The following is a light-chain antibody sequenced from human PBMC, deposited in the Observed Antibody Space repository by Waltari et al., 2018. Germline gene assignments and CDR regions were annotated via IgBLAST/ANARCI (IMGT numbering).Light chain of an antibody. CDR1: QSVPDDY. J-gene: IGKJ3*01. V-gene: IGKV3-20*01. CDR2: GAS. CDR3: QVYNTSPFT. Sequence: EIVLTQSPGTLSLSPGARATLSCRASQSVPDDYLAWYQQKAGQAPRLLIYGASSRAAGIPDNFGGSGSGTDFTLTINRLEPDDFAVYYCQVYNTSPFTFGPGTRLDIK.